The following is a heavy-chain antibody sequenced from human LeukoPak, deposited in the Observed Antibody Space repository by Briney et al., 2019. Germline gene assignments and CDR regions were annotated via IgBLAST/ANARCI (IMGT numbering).Heavy chain of an antibody. Sequence: PGGSLRLSCAASGFTFSSYWMSWVPQAPGKGREWVANINQNGREKYYVDSVKGRFTISRDNAKNSLYLQMNSLRDEDTAVYYCAREGCSGGSCYHNWFDPRGQGTLVTVSS. D-gene: IGHD2-15*01. CDR3: AREGCSGGSCYHNWFDP. J-gene: IGHJ5*02. V-gene: IGHV3-7*01. CDR1: GFTFSSYW. CDR2: INQNGREK.